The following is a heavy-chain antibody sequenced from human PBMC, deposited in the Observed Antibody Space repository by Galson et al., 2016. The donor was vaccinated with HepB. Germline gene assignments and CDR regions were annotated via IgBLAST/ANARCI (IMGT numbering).Heavy chain of an antibody. V-gene: IGHV3-21*01. CDR2: ISSSSDNK. J-gene: IGHJ4*02. Sequence: SLRLSCAASGFTFSSYAMNWVRQAPGKGLEWVSGISSSSDNKVYAESVKGRFTVSRENARNTVYLQMNSLTAEDTAVYYCGAFREDSSGYGEYWSQGTLVTVSS. CDR3: GAFREDSSGYGEY. CDR1: GFTFSSYA. D-gene: IGHD5-18*01.